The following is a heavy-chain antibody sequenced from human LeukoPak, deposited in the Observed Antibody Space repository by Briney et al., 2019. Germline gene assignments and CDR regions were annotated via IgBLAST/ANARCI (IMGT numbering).Heavy chain of an antibody. CDR3: ARVGWYCSSTSCYTAAFDI. CDR2: IYHSGNT. CDR1: GASISSSNW. V-gene: IGHV4-4*02. Sequence: SETLSLTCAVSGASISSSNWWSWVRQPPGKGLEWIGEIYHSGNTYYNPSLKSRVTISVDRSKNQFSLKLSSVTAADTAVYYCARVGWYCSSTSCYTAAFDIWGQGTMVTVSS. J-gene: IGHJ3*02. D-gene: IGHD2-2*02.